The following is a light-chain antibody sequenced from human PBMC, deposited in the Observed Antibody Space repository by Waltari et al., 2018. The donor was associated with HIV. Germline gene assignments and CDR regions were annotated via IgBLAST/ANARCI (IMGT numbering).Light chain of an antibody. CDR2: AAS. CDR3: QQLDSYTQIS. Sequence: DIQLTQSPSFLSASVGDRVTITCRASQGISSYLVWYQQKPGKAPKLLIYAASILQSGAPSRFSGSGYGTEFTLTIGSLQPEDFATYYCQQLDSYTQISFGGGTKVEIK. CDR1: QGISSY. J-gene: IGKJ4*01. V-gene: IGKV1-9*01.